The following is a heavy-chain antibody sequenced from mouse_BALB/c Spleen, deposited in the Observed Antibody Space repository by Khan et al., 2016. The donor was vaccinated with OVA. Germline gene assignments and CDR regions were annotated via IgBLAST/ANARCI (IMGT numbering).Heavy chain of an antibody. J-gene: IGHJ4*01. D-gene: IGHD2-10*01. V-gene: IGHV2-6-1*01. CDR3: ARQPYYHYNIMDY. Sequence: QIQLVQSGPGLVAPSQSLSITCTISGFSLTNYGVHWVRQPPGKGLEWLVVIWSDGSTTYNSALKSRLTISKDHSKSQVFLKMNSLQTDDTAMYFCARQPYYHYNIMDYWGQGTSVTVSS. CDR2: IWSDGST. CDR1: GFSLTNYG.